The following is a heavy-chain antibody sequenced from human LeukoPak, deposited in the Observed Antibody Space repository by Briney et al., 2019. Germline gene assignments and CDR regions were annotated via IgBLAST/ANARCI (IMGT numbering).Heavy chain of an antibody. CDR1: GFTFSSHA. J-gene: IGHJ4*02. D-gene: IGHD3-22*01. CDR3: ARGTYYYDSSGYLNN. Sequence: GGSLRLSCAASGFTFSSHAMSWVRQAPGKGLEYVSAISSTGGSTYYANSVKGRFTISRDNSKNTLYLQMGSLRPEDMAVYYCARGTYYYDSSGYLNNWGQGTLVTVSS. CDR2: ISSTGGST. V-gene: IGHV3-64*01.